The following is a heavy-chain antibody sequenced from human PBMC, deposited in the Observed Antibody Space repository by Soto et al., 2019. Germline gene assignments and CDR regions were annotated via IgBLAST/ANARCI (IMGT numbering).Heavy chain of an antibody. CDR3: AKVPLGYGSGIVLSGV. Sequence: QVQLVESGGGVVQPGRSLRLSCAASGFTFSSYGMHWVRQAPGKGLEWVSVISYDGSNKYYADSVKVRFTISRDNSQYTLSMQMTSLRAEDTAVYYCAKVPLGYGSGIVLSGVWGKGTLVTVSS. CDR2: ISYDGSNK. CDR1: GFTFSSYG. V-gene: IGHV3-30*18. D-gene: IGHD3-10*01. J-gene: IGHJ4*02.